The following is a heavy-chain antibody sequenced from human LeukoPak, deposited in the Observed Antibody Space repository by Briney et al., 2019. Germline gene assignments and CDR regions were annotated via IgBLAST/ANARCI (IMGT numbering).Heavy chain of an antibody. CDR2: IYHDGST. Sequence: SETLSLTCTVSGGSISGYYWTWIRRPPGKGLEWIGYIYHDGSTYYNPSLRSRVTIPVDRSKNQFSLKLSAVTAADTAVYYCTRAPYGYKFEYWGQGSLVTVSS. CDR3: TRAPYGYKFEY. J-gene: IGHJ4*02. V-gene: IGHV4-59*01. CDR1: GGSISGYY. D-gene: IGHD5-24*01.